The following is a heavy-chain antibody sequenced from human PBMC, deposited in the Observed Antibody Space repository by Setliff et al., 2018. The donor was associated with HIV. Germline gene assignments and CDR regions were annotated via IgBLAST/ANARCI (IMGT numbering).Heavy chain of an antibody. Sequence: KASETLSLTCTVSGGSISSGSYYWSWIRQPAGKGLEWIGHIYTSGSTNYNPSLKSRVTISVHTSKNQFSLKLSSVTAADTAVYYCARSRESSGYYRDYYYYLDVWGKGTTVTVSS. V-gene: IGHV4-61*09. CDR2: IYTSGST. J-gene: IGHJ6*03. D-gene: IGHD6-19*01. CDR1: GGSISSGSYY. CDR3: ARSRESSGYYRDYYYYLDV.